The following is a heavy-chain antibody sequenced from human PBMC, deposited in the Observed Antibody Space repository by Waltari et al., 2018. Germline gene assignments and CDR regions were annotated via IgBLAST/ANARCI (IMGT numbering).Heavy chain of an antibody. D-gene: IGHD3-9*01. CDR3: ATYIYFNV. Sequence: VRLIQSGAEVRKPRATVKISCTALGSTFNEPFMHWVKQDPGRGLEWVGLVDPEDDKTIYAEKFQGRVTITADTSTDTAYMELSSLRSEDTAVYYCATYIYFNVWSKGTAVTVSS. CDR1: GSTFNEPF. J-gene: IGHJ6*04. V-gene: IGHV1-69-2*01. CDR2: VDPEDDKT.